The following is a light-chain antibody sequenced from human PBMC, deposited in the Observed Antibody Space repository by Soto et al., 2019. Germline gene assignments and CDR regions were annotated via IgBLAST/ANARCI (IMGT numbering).Light chain of an antibody. CDR1: SSDVGGYNY. CDR2: DVS. CDR3: SSYISSSTV. V-gene: IGLV2-14*01. Sequence: QAASVSGSPGQSITISCTGTSSDVGGYNYVSWYQQHPGKAPKLMIYDVSNRPSGVSNRFSGSKSGNTASLTISGLQAEDEADYYCSSYISSSTVFGGGTKLTVL. J-gene: IGLJ2*01.